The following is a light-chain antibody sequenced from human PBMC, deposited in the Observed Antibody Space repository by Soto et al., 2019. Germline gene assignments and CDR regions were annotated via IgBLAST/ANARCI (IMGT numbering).Light chain of an antibody. CDR2: GAS. J-gene: IGKJ2*01. CDR1: QSVSSSY. V-gene: IGKV3-20*01. CDR3: QQYGSSPPMYT. Sequence: EIVLPQSPGTLSLSPGERATLSCRASQSVSSSYLAWYQQKPGQAPRLLIYGASSGATGIPDRFSGSGSGTDFTLTISRLEPEDFAVYYCQQYGSSPPMYTFGQGTKVDIK.